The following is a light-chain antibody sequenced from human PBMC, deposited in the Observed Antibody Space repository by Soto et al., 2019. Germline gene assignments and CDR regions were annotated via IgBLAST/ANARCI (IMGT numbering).Light chain of an antibody. CDR3: QSYDSSLSGQGV. CDR2: GNS. CDR1: SSNIGAGYD. V-gene: IGLV1-40*01. J-gene: IGLJ2*01. Sequence: QSVLTQPPSVSGAPGQRVTISCTGSSSNIGAGYDVHWYQQPPGTAPKLLNYGNSNRPSGVPDRFSGSKSGTSASLAITGLQAEDEADDYCQSYDSSLSGQGVFGGGTKLTVL.